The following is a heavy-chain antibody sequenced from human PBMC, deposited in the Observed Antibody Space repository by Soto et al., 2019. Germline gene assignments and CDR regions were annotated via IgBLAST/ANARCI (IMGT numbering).Heavy chain of an antibody. V-gene: IGHV3-66*01. CDR2: IDSGGST. CDR1: GFAVSTSY. CDR3: ATILTTMTPEEHVYYGLDV. Sequence: VQLVESGGGLVQPGGSLRLSCAASGFAVSTSYMNWVRQAPGKGLEWVSVIDSGGSTNHADSVKGRFTISTDVSKNTLXXQMNSLRAEDTAVYYCATILTTMTPEEHVYYGLDVWGQGTTVTVSS. J-gene: IGHJ6*02. D-gene: IGHD4-17*01.